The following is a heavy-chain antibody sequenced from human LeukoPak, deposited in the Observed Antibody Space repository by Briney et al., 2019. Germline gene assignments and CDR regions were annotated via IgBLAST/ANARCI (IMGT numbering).Heavy chain of an antibody. J-gene: IGHJ4*02. CDR1: GFTFSSYA. Sequence: GGSLRLSCAASGFTFSSYAMHWVRQAPGKGLEWVAVISYDGSNKYYADSVKGRFTISRDNSKNTLYLQMNSLRAEDTAVYYCATDRRGLNDYWGQGTLVTVSS. V-gene: IGHV3-30*04. CDR3: ATDRRGLNDY. CDR2: ISYDGSNK. D-gene: IGHD3-16*01.